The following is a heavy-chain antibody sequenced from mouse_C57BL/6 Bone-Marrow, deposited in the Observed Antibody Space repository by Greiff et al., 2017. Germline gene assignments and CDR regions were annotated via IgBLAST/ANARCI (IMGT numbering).Heavy chain of an antibody. J-gene: IGHJ3*01. Sequence: VKLMESGAELARPGASVKLSCKASGYTFTSYGISWVKQRTGQGLEWIGEIYPRSGNTYYNEKFKGKATLTADKSSSTAYMELRSLTSEDSAVYFCARGGYSAWFAYWGQGTLVTVSA. CDR1: GYTFTSYG. CDR3: ARGGYSAWFAY. D-gene: IGHD2-3*01. CDR2: IYPRSGNT. V-gene: IGHV1-81*01.